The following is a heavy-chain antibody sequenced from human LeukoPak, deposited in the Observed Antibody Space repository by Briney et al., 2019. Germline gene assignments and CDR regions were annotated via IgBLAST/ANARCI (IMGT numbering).Heavy chain of an antibody. J-gene: IGHJ5*02. CDR2: ISYDGSNK. CDR1: GFTFSSYA. D-gene: IGHD3-10*01. Sequence: GGSLRLSCAASGFTFSSYAMHWVRQAPGKGLEWVAVISYDGSNKYYADSVKGRFTISRDNSKNTLYLQMNSLRAEDTAVYYCARGTAVLLWFGAQSGIDPWGQGTLVTVSS. CDR3: ARGTAVLLWFGAQSGIDP. V-gene: IGHV3-30*04.